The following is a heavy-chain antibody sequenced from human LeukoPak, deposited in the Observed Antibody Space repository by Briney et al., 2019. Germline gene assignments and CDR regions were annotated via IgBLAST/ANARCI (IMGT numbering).Heavy chain of an antibody. CDR1: GFTFSNAW. D-gene: IGHD3-3*01. V-gene: IGHV3-15*01. CDR2: IKSKTDGCTT. J-gene: IGHJ4*02. Sequence: GGSLRLSCAASGFTFSNAWMSWVRQAPGKGLEWVGRIKSKTDGCTTDYAAPVKGRFTISRDDSKNPLYLQMNSLKTQDTAVYYFTATYFDFLSGEFYYWGQGTLVTVSS. CDR3: TATYFDFLSGEFYY.